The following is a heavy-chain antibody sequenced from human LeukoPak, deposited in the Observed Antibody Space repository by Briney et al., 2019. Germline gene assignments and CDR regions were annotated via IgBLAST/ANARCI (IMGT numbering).Heavy chain of an antibody. Sequence: PSETLSDTCTVSVDSISGYYSSWIWQPPGKGLEWIGYMYYSGHTNYNPSLKSRLTTSLDTSKNQFSLKLSTVTAADTAVYYCAGGTYYFDYWGDRSQVTVSS. CDR2: MYYSGHT. CDR3: AGGTYYFDY. CDR1: VDSISGYY. J-gene: IGHJ4*03. D-gene: IGHD1-1*01. V-gene: IGHV4-59*01.